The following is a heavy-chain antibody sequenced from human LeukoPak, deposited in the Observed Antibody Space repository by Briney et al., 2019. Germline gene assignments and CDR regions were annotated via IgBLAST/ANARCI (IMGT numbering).Heavy chain of an antibody. CDR1: GYTFTAFY. CDR3: ARGYSSSWLDY. V-gene: IGHV1-2*06. CDR2: INPNSGGT. D-gene: IGHD6-13*01. J-gene: IGHJ4*02. Sequence: GASVKVSCQASGYTFTAFYMHWVRQAPGQGLEWMGRINPNSGGTKYAQKFQGRVTMTTDTSINTAYLELSRLRSDDTAVYYCARGYSSSWLDYWGQGTLVTVSS.